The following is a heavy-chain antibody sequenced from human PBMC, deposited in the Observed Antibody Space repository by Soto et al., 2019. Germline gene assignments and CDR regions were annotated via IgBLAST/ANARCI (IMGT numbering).Heavy chain of an antibody. CDR3: ARGDSTTHGDSFDI. D-gene: IGHD6-13*01. Sequence: SETLSITCTVSCGAISFYHWNWIRQSPGKGLEWIGYSYSSGSTNYNPSLKSRVTISVDTPKNQFSLQLTYVTAADTAVYYCARGDSTTHGDSFDIWVQGTMVTVSS. V-gene: IGHV4-59*01. CDR1: CGAISFYH. CDR2: SYSSGST. J-gene: IGHJ3*02.